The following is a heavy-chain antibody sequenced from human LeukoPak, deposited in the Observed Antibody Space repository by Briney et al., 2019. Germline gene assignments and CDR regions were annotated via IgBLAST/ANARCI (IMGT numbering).Heavy chain of an antibody. CDR3: AKDAQRGFDYSNSLES. D-gene: IGHD4-11*01. V-gene: IGHV3-33*06. Sequence: GGSLTLSCVASQFRFPFSHYGMHWVRQAPGRGLEWVAVIWSDGTNQYYADSVKGRFTISRDNSKNTVYLQMNSLRAEDTAVYFCAKDAQRGFDYSNSLESWGQGTLVTVSS. J-gene: IGHJ5*01. CDR1: QFRFPFSHYG. CDR2: IWSDGTNQ.